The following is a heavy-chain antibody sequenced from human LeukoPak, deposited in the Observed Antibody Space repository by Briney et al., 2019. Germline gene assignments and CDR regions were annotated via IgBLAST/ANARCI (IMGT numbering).Heavy chain of an antibody. J-gene: IGHJ4*02. CDR3: ARVAPYYDLDY. CDR2: IHDSGST. Sequence: PSETLSLTCTVSGGPISSYYWSWIRQPPGKGLEWIGNIHDSGSTNYKTSLKSRVTISIDTSKNQFSLKLNSVTAADTAVYYCARVAPYYDLDYWGQGTLVTVSS. V-gene: IGHV4-59*08. CDR1: GGPISSYY. D-gene: IGHD3-22*01.